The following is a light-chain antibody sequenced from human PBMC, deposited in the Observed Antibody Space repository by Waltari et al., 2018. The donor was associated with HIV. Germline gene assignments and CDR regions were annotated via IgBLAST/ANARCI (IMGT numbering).Light chain of an antibody. V-gene: IGLV1-40*01. CDR1: SSNIGAGLG. CDR3: QSYDSGLSVV. J-gene: IGLJ3*02. CDR2: GDT. Sequence: QSVLTQPPSVSGAPGQRVTISCTGNSSNIGAGLGVHWYQQVPETAPKLLIYGDTNRPSGVPDRFSGSKSGTSASLAITGLQAEDEADYYCQSYDSGLSVVFGGGTKLTVL.